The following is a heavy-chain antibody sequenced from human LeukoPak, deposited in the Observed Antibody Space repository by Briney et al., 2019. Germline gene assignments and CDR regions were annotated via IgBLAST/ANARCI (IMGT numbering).Heavy chain of an antibody. CDR2: IYYSGST. V-gene: IGHV4-59*12. CDR3: ARGHLWSNYFDY. Sequence: SETLSLTCTVSGGSISSYYWSWIRQPPGKGLEWIGYIYYSGSTNCNPSLKSRVTISVDTSKNQFSLKLSSVTAADTAAYYCARGHLWSNYFDYWGQGTLVTVSS. CDR1: GGSISSYY. J-gene: IGHJ4*02. D-gene: IGHD3-10*01.